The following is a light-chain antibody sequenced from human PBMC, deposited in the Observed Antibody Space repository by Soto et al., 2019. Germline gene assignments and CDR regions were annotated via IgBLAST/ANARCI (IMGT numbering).Light chain of an antibody. J-gene: IGKJ4*01. CDR1: QVISSW. Sequence: DIQMTQSPSSLSASVGDRVTITCRASQVISSWLVWYQQKPGNAPKLLIYKASTLQTGVPSRFSGSESGTEFTLTISSLQPEDCATYDCQHASSCPFTFGGGTEVQIK. V-gene: IGKV1-12*01. CDR3: QHASSCPFT. CDR2: KAS.